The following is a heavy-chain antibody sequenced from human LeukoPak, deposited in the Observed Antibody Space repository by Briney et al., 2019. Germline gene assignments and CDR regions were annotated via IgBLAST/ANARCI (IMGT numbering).Heavy chain of an antibody. V-gene: IGHV1-8*01. Sequence: ASVKVSCKASGYTFTSYDINWVRQATGQGLEWMGWMNPNSGNTGYAQELQGRVTMTRNTSISTAYMELSSLRSEDTAVYYCARVGYSSGWYGGRDYYYYMDVWGKGTTVTVSS. CDR3: ARVGYSSGWYGGRDYYYYMDV. CDR1: GYTFTSYD. J-gene: IGHJ6*03. D-gene: IGHD6-19*01. CDR2: MNPNSGNT.